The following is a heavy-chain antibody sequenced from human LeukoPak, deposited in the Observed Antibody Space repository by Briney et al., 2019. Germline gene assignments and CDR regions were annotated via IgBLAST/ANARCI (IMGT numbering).Heavy chain of an antibody. CDR3: ARVDYSGYDTRGWFDP. Sequence: PSETLSLTCAVYGGSFSGYYWSWIRQPPGKGLEWIGEINHRGSTNYNPSLKSRVTISVDTSKNQFSLKLSSVTAADTAVYYCARVDYSGYDTRGWFDPWGQGTLVTVSS. D-gene: IGHD5-12*01. CDR2: INHRGST. V-gene: IGHV4-34*01. J-gene: IGHJ5*02. CDR1: GGSFSGYY.